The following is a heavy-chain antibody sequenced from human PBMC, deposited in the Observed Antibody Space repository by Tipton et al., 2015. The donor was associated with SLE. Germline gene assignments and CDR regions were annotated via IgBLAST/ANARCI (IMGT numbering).Heavy chain of an antibody. V-gene: IGHV1-8*01. CDR2: MNPNSGNT. CDR3: ARGGGGDDFWSGYYYYFDY. Sequence: QLVQSGAEVKKPGASVKVSCKASGYTFTSYDINWVRQATGQGLEWMGWMNPNSGNTGYAQKFQGRVTMTRNTSISTAYMELSSLRSEDTAVYYCARGGGGDDFWSGYYYYFDYWGQGTLVTVSS. J-gene: IGHJ4*02. CDR1: GYTFTSYD. D-gene: IGHD3-3*01.